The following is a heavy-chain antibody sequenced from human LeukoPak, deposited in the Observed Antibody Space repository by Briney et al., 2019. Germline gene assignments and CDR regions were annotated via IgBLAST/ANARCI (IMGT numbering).Heavy chain of an antibody. CDR1: GFTFSSSA. V-gene: IGHV3-23*01. CDR3: VRDNYSYRLDV. D-gene: IGHD2-21*01. J-gene: IGHJ4*02. Sequence: GGSLRLSCAASGFTFSSSAMSWVRQAPGKGLEWVSNISGRGSGGSGRGGSTYYADSVKGRFNISRDNYKNTLYLHMNSLRAEDTAIYFCVRDNYSYRLDVWGQGTLVTVSS. CDR2: ISGRGSGGSGRGGST.